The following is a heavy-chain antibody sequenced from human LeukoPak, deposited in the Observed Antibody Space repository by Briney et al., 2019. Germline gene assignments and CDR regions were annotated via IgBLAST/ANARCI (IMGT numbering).Heavy chain of an antibody. V-gene: IGHV3-7*01. Sequence: TGGSLRLSCAASGFTFSSYWMSWVRQAPGKGLEWVANIKQDGSEKYYVDSVKGRFTISRDNAKNSLYLRMNSLRAEDTAVYYCAREAYYDSSAALPADYWGQGTLVTVSS. CDR2: IKQDGSEK. CDR3: AREAYYDSSAALPADY. D-gene: IGHD3-22*01. J-gene: IGHJ4*02. CDR1: GFTFSSYW.